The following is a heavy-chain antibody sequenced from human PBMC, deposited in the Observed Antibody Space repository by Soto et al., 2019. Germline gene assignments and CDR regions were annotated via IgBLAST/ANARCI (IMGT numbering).Heavy chain of an antibody. CDR2: MNPNSGNT. CDR1: GYTFTSYD. CDR3: ARGRGYSYGYAFGP. J-gene: IGHJ5*02. Sequence: ASVKVSCKASGYTFTSYDINWVRQATGQGLEWMGWMNPNSGNTGYAQKFQGRVTMTRNTSISTAYMELSSLRSEDTAVYYCARGRGYSYGYAFGPWGQGTLVTVSS. D-gene: IGHD5-18*01. V-gene: IGHV1-8*01.